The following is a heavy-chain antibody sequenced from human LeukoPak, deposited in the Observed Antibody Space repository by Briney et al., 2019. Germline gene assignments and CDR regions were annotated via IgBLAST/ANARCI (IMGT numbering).Heavy chain of an antibody. V-gene: IGHV1-8*01. D-gene: IGHD3-9*01. Sequence: ASVKVSCEASGYTFTSYDINWVRQATGQGLEWMGWMNPNSGNTGYAQKFQGRVTMTRNTSISTAYMELSSLRSEDTAVYYCARGPYYDILTGYLLDYWGQGTLVTVSS. CDR3: ARGPYYDILTGYLLDY. J-gene: IGHJ4*02. CDR2: MNPNSGNT. CDR1: GYTFTSYD.